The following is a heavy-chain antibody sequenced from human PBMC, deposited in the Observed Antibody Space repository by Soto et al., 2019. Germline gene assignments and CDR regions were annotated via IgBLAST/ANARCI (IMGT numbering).Heavy chain of an antibody. CDR1: GFTFSNAW. Sequence: PGGSLRLSCAASGFTFSNAWMNWVRQAPGKGLEWVGRIKSKTDGGTTDYAAPVKGRFTISRDDSKNTLYLQMNSLKTEDTAVYYCTTELGKLLYFDWLSYYYCYGMDVWGQGTTVTVS. D-gene: IGHD3-9*01. V-gene: IGHV3-15*07. CDR2: IKSKTDGGTT. J-gene: IGHJ6*02. CDR3: TTELGKLLYFDWLSYYYCYGMDV.